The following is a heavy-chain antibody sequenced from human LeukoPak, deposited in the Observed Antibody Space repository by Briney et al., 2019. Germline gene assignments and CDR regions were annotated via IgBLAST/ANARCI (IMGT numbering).Heavy chain of an antibody. CDR2: ISGSGGST. J-gene: IGHJ4*02. CDR1: GFTFSSYA. Sequence: GGSPGLSCAASGFTFSSYAMSWVRQAPGKGLEWGSAISGSGGSTYYADSVKGRFTISRDNSKNTLYLQRNSLRAEDTAVYYCAKESGIAAAGLFDYWGQGTLVTVSS. V-gene: IGHV3-23*01. D-gene: IGHD6-13*01. CDR3: AKESGIAAAGLFDY.